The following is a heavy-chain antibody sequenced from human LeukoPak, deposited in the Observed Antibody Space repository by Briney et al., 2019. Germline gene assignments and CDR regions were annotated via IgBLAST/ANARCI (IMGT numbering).Heavy chain of an antibody. Sequence: KPSQTLSLTCTVSGGSISSGSYYWSWIRQPAGKGLEWIGRIYTSGRTNYNPSLKSRVTISVDTSKNQFSLKLSSVTAADTAVYYCARDRTYYYDSSGYADAFDIWGQGTMVTVSS. V-gene: IGHV4-61*02. J-gene: IGHJ3*02. D-gene: IGHD3-22*01. CDR1: GGSISSGSYY. CDR2: IYTSGRT. CDR3: ARDRTYYYDSSGYADAFDI.